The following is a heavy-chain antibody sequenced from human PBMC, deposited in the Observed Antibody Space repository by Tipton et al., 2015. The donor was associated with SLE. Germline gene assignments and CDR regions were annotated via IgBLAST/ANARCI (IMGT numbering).Heavy chain of an antibody. Sequence: QLVQSGAEVKKPGESLRISCKGSGYSFTSYWISWVRQAPGQGLEWMGRIIPIFGTANYAQKFQGRVTITADKSTSTAYMELSSLRSEDTAVYYCARDRGGSDIWGQGTMVTVSS. J-gene: IGHJ3*02. CDR3: ARDRGGSDI. CDR2: IIPIFGTA. V-gene: IGHV1-69*06. D-gene: IGHD1-26*01. CDR1: GYSFTSYW.